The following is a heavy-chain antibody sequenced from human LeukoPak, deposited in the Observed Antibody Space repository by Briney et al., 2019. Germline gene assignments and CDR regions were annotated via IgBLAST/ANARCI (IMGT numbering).Heavy chain of an antibody. Sequence: GGSLRLSCVASGFTFSSYAMTWVRQAPGKGLQWVSSISGSGGTAYYADSMKGRLTISRDNSKNSLSLQMDSLSVDDTAIYYCAKCLGQGWYFDIWGRGTLVTVSS. V-gene: IGHV3-23*01. J-gene: IGHJ2*01. CDR1: GFTFSSYA. CDR2: ISGSGGTA. D-gene: IGHD3-16*01. CDR3: AKCLGQGWYFDI.